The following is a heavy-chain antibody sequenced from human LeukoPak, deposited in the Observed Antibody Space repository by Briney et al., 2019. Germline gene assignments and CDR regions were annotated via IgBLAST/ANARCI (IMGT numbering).Heavy chain of an antibody. V-gene: IGHV3-48*03. J-gene: IGHJ4*02. CDR3: AREGVGLFPDY. D-gene: IGHD3-22*01. CDR2: ISSSGDTI. CDR1: GFTFSSYE. Sequence: GGSLRLSCAASGFTFSSYEMNWVRQAPGRGPQWVSYISSSGDTIYYADSVKGRFTTSRDNAKNSLYLQLNSLRGEDTAVYYCAREGVGLFPDYWGQGTLVTVSS.